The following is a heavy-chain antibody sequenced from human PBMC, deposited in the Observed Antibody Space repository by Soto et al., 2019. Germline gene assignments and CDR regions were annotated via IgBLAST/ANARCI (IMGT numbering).Heavy chain of an antibody. CDR2: INPYNGDT. D-gene: IGHD5-12*01. V-gene: IGHV1-18*01. CDR1: GYTFTSYG. Sequence: ASVKVSCKASGYTFTSYGISWVRQAPGQGLEWMGWINPYNGDTNYAQKLQGRVTMTTDTSTSTAYMDLRSLRSDDTAVYYCARGHSGYGSVYYWGQGTQVTVSS. J-gene: IGHJ4*02. CDR3: ARGHSGYGSVYY.